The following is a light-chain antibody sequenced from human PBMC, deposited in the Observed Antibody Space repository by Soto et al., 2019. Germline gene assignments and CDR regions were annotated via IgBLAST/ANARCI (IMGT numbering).Light chain of an antibody. CDR3: QQYNEGPLT. Sequence: DIQMTQSPSSLSASVGDRVTITFRASQSISSYLNLYQQKPGKAPKLLIYAASSLQSGVPSRFSGSGSGTDFTLTIISLQSEDSAVYYCQQYNEGPLTFGGRTKVDIK. V-gene: IGKV1-39*01. J-gene: IGKJ4*01. CDR1: QSISSY. CDR2: AAS.